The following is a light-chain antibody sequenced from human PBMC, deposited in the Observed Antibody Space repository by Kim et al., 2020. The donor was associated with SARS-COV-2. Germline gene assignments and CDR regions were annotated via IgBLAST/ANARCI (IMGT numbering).Light chain of an antibody. CDR2: GNN. CDR1: ISNTGADYD. Sequence: SCTGSISNTGADYDVHWYHKLPGTDPRLHIYGNNNRPSGVPDRFSGSKSGTSASLTITGIQAEDEGDYYCQSYDQSYDSSLSGSVFGTGTQLTVL. V-gene: IGLV1-40*01. J-gene: IGLJ1*01. CDR3: QSYDQSYDSSLSGSV.